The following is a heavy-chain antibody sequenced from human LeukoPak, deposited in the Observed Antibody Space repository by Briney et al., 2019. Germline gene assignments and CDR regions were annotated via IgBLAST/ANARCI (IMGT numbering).Heavy chain of an antibody. D-gene: IGHD6-19*01. Sequence: PSGTLSLTCAVSGGSISSSNWWSGVRQPPGKGLEWIGEIYHSGSTNYNPSLKSRVTIPVDKSKNQFSLKLSSVTAADTAVYYCARGREEYSSGWFRFDYWGQGTLVTVSS. CDR2: IYHSGST. V-gene: IGHV4-4*02. CDR3: ARGREEYSSGWFRFDY. CDR1: GGSISSSNW. J-gene: IGHJ4*02.